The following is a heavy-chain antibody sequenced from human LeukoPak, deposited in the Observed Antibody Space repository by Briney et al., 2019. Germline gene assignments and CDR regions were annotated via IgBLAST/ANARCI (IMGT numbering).Heavy chain of an antibody. V-gene: IGHV3-15*01. Sequence: NPGGSLRLSCAASGFTFSYAWMNWVRQAPGKGLEWVGHIKSKSDGGTIDYAAPVKGRFTISREDSENTLYLQMNSLKTVDTAVYYCTTLLWFGELLSGDYWGQGTLVTVSS. CDR1: GFTFSYAW. CDR3: TTLLWFGELLSGDY. D-gene: IGHD3-10*01. J-gene: IGHJ4*02. CDR2: IKSKSDGGTI.